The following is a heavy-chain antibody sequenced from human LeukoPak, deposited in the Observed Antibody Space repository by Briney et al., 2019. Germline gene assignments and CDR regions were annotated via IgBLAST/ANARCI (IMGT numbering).Heavy chain of an antibody. CDR2: INPNRGVT. J-gene: IGHJ6*03. Sequence: ASVKVSCKASGYTFNAYYIHWVRQAPGQGLEWMGWINPNRGVTNYAQKFQGRVTMTRDTSVSTAYMELSSLISDDTAIYYCARASGSDSSVKSFYYMGVWGKGSTVTVSS. CDR1: GYTFNAYY. CDR3: ARASGSDSSVKSFYYMGV. V-gene: IGHV1-2*02. D-gene: IGHD6-6*01.